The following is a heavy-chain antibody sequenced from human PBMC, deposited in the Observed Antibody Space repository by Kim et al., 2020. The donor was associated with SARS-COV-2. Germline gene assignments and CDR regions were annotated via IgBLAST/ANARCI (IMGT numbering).Heavy chain of an antibody. V-gene: IGHV3-33*01. J-gene: IGHJ4*02. Sequence: YADSGKGRFTISRDNSKNTLYLQMNSLRAEDTAVYYCARDHAVAGTGGDYWGQGTLVTVSS. D-gene: IGHD6-19*01. CDR3: ARDHAVAGTGGDY.